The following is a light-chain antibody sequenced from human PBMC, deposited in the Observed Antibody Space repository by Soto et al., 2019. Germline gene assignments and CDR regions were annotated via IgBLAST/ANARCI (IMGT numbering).Light chain of an antibody. Sequence: DIQMTQSPSSLSASLGDRVTITCRASQGIGIYLAWFQQRPGKVPKLLIYAASTLQSWVPSRFSGSGSGTDFSLTISSLQPEDVATNYCQKQASAPLTLGGGTRFEIK. CDR2: AAS. CDR3: QKQASAPLT. CDR1: QGIGIY. V-gene: IGKV1-27*01. J-gene: IGKJ4*01.